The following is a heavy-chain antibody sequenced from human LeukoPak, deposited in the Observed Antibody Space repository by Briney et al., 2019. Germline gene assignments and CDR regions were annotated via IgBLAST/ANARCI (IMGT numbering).Heavy chain of an antibody. CDR1: GFTFSSYW. CDR3: AREPFVITCGMDV. J-gene: IGHJ6*02. CDR2: IKQDGSEK. D-gene: IGHD3-16*01. Sequence: SGGSLRLSCAASGFTFSSYWMSWVRQAPGKGLEWVANIKQDGSEKYYVDSVKGRFTISRDNAKNSLYLQMNSLRAEDTAVYYCAREPFVITCGMDVWGQGTTVTVSS. V-gene: IGHV3-7*01.